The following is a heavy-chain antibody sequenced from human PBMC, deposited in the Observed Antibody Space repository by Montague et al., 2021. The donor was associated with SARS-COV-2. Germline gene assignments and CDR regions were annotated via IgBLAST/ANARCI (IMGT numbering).Heavy chain of an antibody. V-gene: IGHV6-1*01. CDR3: VRYSGWFYFDF. D-gene: IGHD6-19*01. CDR2: AYYRSKWYS. J-gene: IGHJ4*02. Sequence: CAISGDSVAGDSVTWSWERQSPSRGLGWLGRAYYRSKWYSDYAPSVRGRLTVNPDASKNEFSLELNYVTPEDTAVYYCVRYSGWFYFDFWGQGTLVTVSS. CDR1: GDSVAGDSVT.